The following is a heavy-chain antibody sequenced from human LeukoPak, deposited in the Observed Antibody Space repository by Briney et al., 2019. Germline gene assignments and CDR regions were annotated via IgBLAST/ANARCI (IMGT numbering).Heavy chain of an antibody. D-gene: IGHD5-18*01. CDR1: GFTFSSYA. Sequence: GGSLRLSCAASGFTFSSYAMHWVRQAPGKGLEYVSAISSNGGSTYYANSVKGRSTISRDNSKNTLYLQMGSLRAEDMAVYYCARGGYGYGSQPFDYWGQGTLVTVSS. V-gene: IGHV3-64*01. J-gene: IGHJ4*02. CDR3: ARGGYGYGSQPFDY. CDR2: ISSNGGST.